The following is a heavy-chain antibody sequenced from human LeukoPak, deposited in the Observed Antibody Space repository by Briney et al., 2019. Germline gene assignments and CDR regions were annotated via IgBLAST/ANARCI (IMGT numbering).Heavy chain of an antibody. V-gene: IGHV4-34*01. CDR3: ARGLEYRSGVAAAGLFDY. CDR1: AASFTSYY. D-gene: IGHD6-13*01. J-gene: IGHJ4*02. CDR2: INHSGST. Sequence: SHTLSLTCAVYAASFTSYYWSWIRQPPGKGLESIGEINHSGSTNYNPSLKSRVTISVDTSKNQFSLKLSSVTAADTAVYYCARGLEYRSGVAAAGLFDYWGQGTLVTVSS.